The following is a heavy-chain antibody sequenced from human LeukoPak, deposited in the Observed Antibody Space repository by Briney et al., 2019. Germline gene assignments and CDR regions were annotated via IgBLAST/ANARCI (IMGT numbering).Heavy chain of an antibody. CDR2: INHSGST. V-gene: IGHV4-34*01. J-gene: IGHJ5*02. CDR3: ARMYSSSSRAAFDP. Sequence: PSETLSLTCAVYGGSFSGYYWSWIRQPPGKGLEWIGEINHSGSTDYNPSLKSRVTISVDTSKNQFSLKLSSVTAADTAVYYCARMYSSSSRAAFDPWGQGTLVTVPS. D-gene: IGHD6-6*01. CDR1: GGSFSGYY.